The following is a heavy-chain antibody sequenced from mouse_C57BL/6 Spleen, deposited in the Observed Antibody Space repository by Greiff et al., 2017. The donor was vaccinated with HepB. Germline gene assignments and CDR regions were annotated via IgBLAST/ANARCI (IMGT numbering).Heavy chain of an antibody. CDR2: ISNGGGST. CDR1: GFTFSDYY. V-gene: IGHV5-12*01. D-gene: IGHD2-2*01. CDR3: ARPMVTGYWYFDV. Sequence: EVQLVESGGGLVQPGGSLKLSCAASGFTFSDYYMYWVRQTPEKRLEWVAYISNGGGSTYYPDTVKGRFTISRDNAKNTLYLQMSRLKSEDTAMYYCARPMVTGYWYFDVWGTGTTVTVSS. J-gene: IGHJ1*03.